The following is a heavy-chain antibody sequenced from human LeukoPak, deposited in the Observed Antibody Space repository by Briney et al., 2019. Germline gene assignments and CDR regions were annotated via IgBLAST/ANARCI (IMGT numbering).Heavy chain of an antibody. Sequence: GGSLRLSCAASGFTFSSYSMNWVRQAPGKGLEWVSYISSSSSTIYYADSVKGRFTISRDNAKTSLYLQMNSLRAEDTAVYYCASPSYHPIQLWDFDYWGQGTLVTVSS. CDR1: GFTFSSYS. D-gene: IGHD5-18*01. V-gene: IGHV3-48*01. CDR3: ASPSYHPIQLWDFDY. CDR2: ISSSSSTI. J-gene: IGHJ4*02.